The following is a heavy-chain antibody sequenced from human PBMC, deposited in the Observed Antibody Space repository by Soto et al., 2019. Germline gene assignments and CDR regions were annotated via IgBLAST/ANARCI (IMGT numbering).Heavy chain of an antibody. CDR3: AGGFGSGHYDY. CDR1: GVSISSSSW. Sequence: QVQLQQSGPGLVKPSGTLSLTCDVSGVSISSSSWWSWVRQPPGKGLEWVGEIYHSGRTNYNPSLKRLVTISVDKSKNQFSRRLTSVTAADTAVYYCAGGFGSGHYDYWGQGSLVTVSS. V-gene: IGHV4-4*02. D-gene: IGHD3-10*01. CDR2: IYHSGRT. J-gene: IGHJ4*02.